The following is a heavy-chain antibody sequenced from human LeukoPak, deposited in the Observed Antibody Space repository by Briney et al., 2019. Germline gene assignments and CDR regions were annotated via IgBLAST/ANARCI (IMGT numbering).Heavy chain of an antibody. Sequence: GGSLRLSCAASGFTFSSYWMHWVRQVPGEGLVWVSRIDPDASASTYADSVKGRFTISRDDAKNTLYLQLNSLRAEDTAVYFCARGGSDTAMAHDYWGQGTLVTVSS. CDR2: IDPDASAS. J-gene: IGHJ4*02. V-gene: IGHV3-74*01. D-gene: IGHD5-18*01. CDR1: GFTFSSYW. CDR3: ARGGSDTAMAHDY.